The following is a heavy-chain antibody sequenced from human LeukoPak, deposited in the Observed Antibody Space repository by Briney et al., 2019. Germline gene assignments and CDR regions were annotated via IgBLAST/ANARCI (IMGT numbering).Heavy chain of an antibody. V-gene: IGHV4-39*07. CDR3: ARNAAVATSRSWFDP. Sequence: PSETLSLTCTVSGGSISNNNYYWAWIRQPPGKGLECIGSIYYSGSTNYNPSLKSRVTMSVDTSKNQFSLKLSSVTAADTAVYYCARNAAVATSRSWFDPWGQGTLVTVSS. CDR2: IYYSGST. J-gene: IGHJ5*02. D-gene: IGHD6-19*01. CDR1: GGSISNNNYY.